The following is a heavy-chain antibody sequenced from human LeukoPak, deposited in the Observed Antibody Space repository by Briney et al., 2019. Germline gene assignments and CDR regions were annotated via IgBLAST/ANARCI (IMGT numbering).Heavy chain of an antibody. CDR1: GYTFTDYY. CDR2: IIPIFGTA. J-gene: IGHJ4*02. CDR3: ARGDYYDSSGYLPSDY. V-gene: IGHV1-69*05. Sequence: EASVKVSCKASGYTFTDYYIHWVRQAPGQGLEWMGRIIPIFGTANYAQKFQGRVTITTDESTSTAYMELSSLRSEDTAVYYCARGDYYDSSGYLPSDYWGQGTLVTVSS. D-gene: IGHD3-22*01.